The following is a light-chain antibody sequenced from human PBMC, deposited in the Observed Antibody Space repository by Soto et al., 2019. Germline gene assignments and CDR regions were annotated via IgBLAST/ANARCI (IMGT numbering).Light chain of an antibody. CDR1: QSVSVNS. CDR2: AAS. J-gene: IGKJ3*01. Sequence: EIVLTQSPGTLSLSPGERATLSCRASQSVSVNSLAWYQQKGGQAPRLLIYAASTRATGVPDRFSGTGSGTDFVLTISRLETDDSAVYYCQQYGGSPFTFGPGTKVDIK. CDR3: QQYGGSPFT. V-gene: IGKV3-20*01.